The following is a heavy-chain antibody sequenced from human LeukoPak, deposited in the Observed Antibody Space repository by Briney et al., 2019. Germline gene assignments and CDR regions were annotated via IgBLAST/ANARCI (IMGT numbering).Heavy chain of an antibody. CDR1: GGSISTSNYY. Sequence: PSETLSLTCTVSGGSISTSNYYWGWIRQPPGKGLEWIGNIFYSGSTYYGPSLKSRLTISLDTSRNQFSLKLNSVTAADTAVYYCARDRHKLVDIVAGILDYWGQGTLVTVSS. CDR2: IFYSGST. V-gene: IGHV4-39*07. CDR3: ARDRHKLVDIVAGILDY. J-gene: IGHJ4*02. D-gene: IGHD5-12*01.